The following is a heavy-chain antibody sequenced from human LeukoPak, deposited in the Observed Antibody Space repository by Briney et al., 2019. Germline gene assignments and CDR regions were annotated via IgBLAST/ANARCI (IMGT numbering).Heavy chain of an antibody. D-gene: IGHD2-2*01. CDR1: GFTFNNYW. J-gene: IGHJ4*02. Sequence: GGSLRLSCAASGFTFNNYWMSWVRQAPGKGLEWVANIKQDGSERYYVDSVKGRFTISRDNAKNPLYLQMNSLRSEDTAVYYCARDCSGNTCYRAGYWGQGTLVTVSS. CDR3: ARDCSGNTCYRAGY. V-gene: IGHV3-7*01. CDR2: IKQDGSER.